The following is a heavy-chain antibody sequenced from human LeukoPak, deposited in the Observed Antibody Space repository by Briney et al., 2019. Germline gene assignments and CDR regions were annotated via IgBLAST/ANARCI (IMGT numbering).Heavy chain of an antibody. D-gene: IGHD3-22*01. CDR3: ARHRQYYYDSVDY. V-gene: IGHV4-39*01. J-gene: IGHJ4*02. CDR1: GGSISSSSYY. CDR2: IYYSGST. Sequence: PSETLSLTCTVSGGSISSSSYYWGWIRQIRQPPGKGLEWIGSIYYSGSTYYNPSLKSRVTISVDTSKNQFSLRLSSVTAADTAMYYCARHRQYYYDSVDYWGQGTLVTVSS.